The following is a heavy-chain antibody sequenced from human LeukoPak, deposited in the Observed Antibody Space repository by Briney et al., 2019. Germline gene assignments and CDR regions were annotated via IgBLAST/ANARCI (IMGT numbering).Heavy chain of an antibody. CDR3: SSGNSHAFDI. CDR2: INRDGDEK. J-gene: IGHJ3*02. D-gene: IGHD4-23*01. Sequence: GGSLRLSCVVSGFTLTNDYMSWVRQAPGKGLEWVAFINRDGDEKHYVDSVRGRFTISRDNAKNSLYLQMNSLRAEDTAVYYCSSGNSHAFDIWGQGTMVTVSS. CDR1: GFTLTNDY. V-gene: IGHV3-7*01.